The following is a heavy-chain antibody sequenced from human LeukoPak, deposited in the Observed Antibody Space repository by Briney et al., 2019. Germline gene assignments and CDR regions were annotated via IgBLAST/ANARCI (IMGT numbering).Heavy chain of an antibody. V-gene: IGHV1-69*05. CDR3: ARDHAVAGTSWFDP. Sequence: SVKVSCKASGGTFSSYAISWVRQAPGQGLEWMGGIIPIFGTANYAQKFQGRVTITTDESTSTAYMELSSLRSEDTAVYYCARDHAVAGTSWFDPWGQGTLDTVSS. CDR1: GGTFSSYA. CDR2: IIPIFGTA. J-gene: IGHJ5*02. D-gene: IGHD6-19*01.